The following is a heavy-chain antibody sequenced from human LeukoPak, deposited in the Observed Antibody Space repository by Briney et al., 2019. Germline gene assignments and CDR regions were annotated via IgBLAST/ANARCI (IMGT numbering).Heavy chain of an antibody. CDR3: VRGGITGTTRGPTRLNDAFDI. Sequence: GASVKVSCKASGYTFTGYYMHWVRQAPGQGLEWMGWINPNSGGTNYAQKFQGWVTMTRDTSISTAYMELSRLRSDDTAVYYCVRGGITGTTRGPTRLNDAFDIWGQGTMVTVSS. V-gene: IGHV1-2*04. CDR2: INPNSGGT. D-gene: IGHD1-20*01. CDR1: GYTFTGYY. J-gene: IGHJ3*02.